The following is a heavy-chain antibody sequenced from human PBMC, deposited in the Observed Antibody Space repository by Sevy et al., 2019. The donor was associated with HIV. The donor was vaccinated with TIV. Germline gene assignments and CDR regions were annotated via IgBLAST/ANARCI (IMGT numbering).Heavy chain of an antibody. CDR1: GYTFIFYA. CDR2: INAGNGNT. CDR3: ARAVEGALKYFDS. V-gene: IGHV1-3*01. D-gene: IGHD1-1*01. Sequence: ASVKVSCKASGYTFIFYAVHWVRQAPGQRLEWMGWINAGNGNTKYSQNLQGRLTITRDTSASTTYMELTSLRSEDTAVYYCARAVEGALKYFDSWGQGTLVTVSS. J-gene: IGHJ4*02.